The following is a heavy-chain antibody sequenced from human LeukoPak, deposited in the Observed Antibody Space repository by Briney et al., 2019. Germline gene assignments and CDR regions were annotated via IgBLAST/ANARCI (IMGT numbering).Heavy chain of an antibody. CDR3: ARSPPGSGPLELGFDT. CDR2: IYYSGST. CDR1: GGSISSYY. D-gene: IGHD3-10*01. V-gene: IGHV4-59*01. J-gene: IGHJ5*02. Sequence: SETLSLTCTVSGGSISSYYWSWIRQPPGKGLEWIGYIYYSGSTNYNPSLKSRVTISVDTSKNQFSLKLSSVTAADTAVYYCARSPPGSGPLELGFDTWGQGTLVTVSS.